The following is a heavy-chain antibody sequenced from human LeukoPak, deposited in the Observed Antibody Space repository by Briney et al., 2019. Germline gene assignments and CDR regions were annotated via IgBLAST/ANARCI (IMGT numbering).Heavy chain of an antibody. CDR3: ARDLRGYFDY. CDR2: IYSGGST. V-gene: IGHV3-53*01. Sequence: GGSLRLSCAASGFTVSSNYMSWVRQAPGKGLEWVSVIYSGGSTYYADSVKGRFTISKDNSKNTLYLQMNNLRAEDTAVYYCARDLRGYFDYWGQGTLVTVSS. D-gene: IGHD3-10*01. J-gene: IGHJ4*02. CDR1: GFTVSSNY.